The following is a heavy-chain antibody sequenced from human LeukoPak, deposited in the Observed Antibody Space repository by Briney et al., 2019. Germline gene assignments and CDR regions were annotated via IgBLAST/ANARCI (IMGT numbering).Heavy chain of an antibody. Sequence: PGGSLRLSCAASGFTLSSYEMNGVRQAPGKGLEWVSYISSSSSTIYYADSVKGRFTISRDNAKNSLYLQMNSLRAEDTAVYYCARTHFGMVIKGPGAYYYYYYMDVWGKGTTVTVSS. D-gene: IGHD3-3*01. CDR2: ISSSSSTI. V-gene: IGHV3-48*03. CDR1: GFTLSSYE. CDR3: ARTHFGMVIKGPGAYYYYYYMDV. J-gene: IGHJ6*03.